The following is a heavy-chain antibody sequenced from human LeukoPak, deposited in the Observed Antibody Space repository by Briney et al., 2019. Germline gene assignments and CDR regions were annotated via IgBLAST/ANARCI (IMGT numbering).Heavy chain of an antibody. D-gene: IGHD3-10*01. CDR3: AREMRYGSGSYYYYYYYGMDV. J-gene: IGHJ6*02. V-gene: IGHV3-13*04. CDR1: GFTFSSYD. Sequence: PGGSLRLSCAASGFTFSSYDMHWVRQATGKGLEWVSAIGTAGDTYYPGSMKGRFTISRENAKNSLYLQMNSLRAGDTAVYYCAREMRYGSGSYYYYYYYGMDVWGQGTTVTVSS. CDR2: IGTAGDT.